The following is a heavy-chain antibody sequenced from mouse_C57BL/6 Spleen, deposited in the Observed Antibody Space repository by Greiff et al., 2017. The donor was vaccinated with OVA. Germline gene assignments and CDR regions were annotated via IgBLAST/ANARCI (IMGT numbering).Heavy chain of an antibody. J-gene: IGHJ4*01. CDR1: GYTFTSYW. D-gene: IGHD2-1*01. CDR3: ARIYYDYAMDY. CDR2: IYPGSGST. Sequence: QVHVKQPGAELVKPGASVKMSCKASGYTFTSYWITWVKQRPGQGLEWIGDIYPGSGSTNYNEKFKSKATLTVDTSSSTAYMQLSSLTSEDSAVYYCARIYYDYAMDYWGQGTSVTVSS. V-gene: IGHV1-55*01.